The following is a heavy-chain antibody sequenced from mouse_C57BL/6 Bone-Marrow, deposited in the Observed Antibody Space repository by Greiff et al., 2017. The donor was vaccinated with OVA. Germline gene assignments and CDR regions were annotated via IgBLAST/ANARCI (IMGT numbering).Heavy chain of an antibody. V-gene: IGHV5-9*01. CDR3: ARQITTVVADFDY. CDR2: ISGGGGNT. D-gene: IGHD1-1*01. Sequence: EVKVEESGGGLVKPGGSLKLSCAASGFTFSSYTMSWVRQTPEKRLEWVATISGGGGNTYYPDSVKGRFTISRDNAKNTLYLQMSSLRSEDTALYYCARQITTVVADFDYWGQGTTLTVSS. J-gene: IGHJ2*01. CDR1: GFTFSSYT.